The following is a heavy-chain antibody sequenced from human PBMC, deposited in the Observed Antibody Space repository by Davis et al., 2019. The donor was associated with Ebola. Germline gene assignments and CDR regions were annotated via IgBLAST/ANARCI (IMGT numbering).Heavy chain of an antibody. CDR1: AGSISDYY. D-gene: IGHD2-2*01. CDR3: ARGSRGVPASPHFLDV. Sequence: SETLSLTCSVSAGSISDYYWSWVRQLPGKGLEWNGYIYSIGTTTYNPSLKSRVTISLYPSTNQFSLRLTPVTAADTAVYYCARGSRGVPASPHFLDVWGKGTTVTVSS. V-gene: IGHV4-59*01. J-gene: IGHJ6*04. CDR2: IYSIGTT.